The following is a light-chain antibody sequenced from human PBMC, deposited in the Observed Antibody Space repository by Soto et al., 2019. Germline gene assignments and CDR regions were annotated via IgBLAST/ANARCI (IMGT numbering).Light chain of an antibody. J-gene: IGKJ4*01. Sequence: IRMTQSPSSFSASTVDRVTMTFQASQDISNYLNWYQQKPGKAPKLLIYDASNLETGVPSRFSGSGSGTDFTLTITSLEPEDFAVYYCQHRSNWLAFGGGTKVDI. CDR1: QDISNY. CDR3: QHRSNWLA. CDR2: DAS. V-gene: IGKV1-33*01.